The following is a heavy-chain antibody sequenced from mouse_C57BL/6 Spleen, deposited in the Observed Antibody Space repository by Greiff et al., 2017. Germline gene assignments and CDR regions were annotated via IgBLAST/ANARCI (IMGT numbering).Heavy chain of an antibody. D-gene: IGHD4-1*01. J-gene: IGHJ2*01. CDR2: IYPGDGDT. V-gene: IGHV1-82*01. Sequence: VQLQQSGPELVKPGASVKISCKASGYAFSSSWMNWVKQRPGKGLEWIGRIYPGDGDTNYNGKFKGKATLTADKSSSTAYMQLSSLTSEDSAVYFCARNLNWGPYMDYWGQGTTLTVSS. CDR1: GYAFSSSW. CDR3: ARNLNWGPYMDY.